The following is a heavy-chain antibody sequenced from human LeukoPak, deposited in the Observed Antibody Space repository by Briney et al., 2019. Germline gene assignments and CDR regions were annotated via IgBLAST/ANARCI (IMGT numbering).Heavy chain of an antibody. D-gene: IGHD3-10*01. CDR2: ISGSGGST. J-gene: IGHJ6*02. V-gene: IGHV3-23*01. CDR3: AKPGIYGAKVRGGIVPPAV. CDR1: GFTFSSYA. Sequence: GGSLRLSCAASGFTFSSYAMSWVRQAPGKGLEWVSAISGSGGSTYYADSVKGRFTISRDNSKSTLHLQMDSLKVEDTAVYYCAKPGIYGAKVRGGIVPPAVWGQGTTATVSS.